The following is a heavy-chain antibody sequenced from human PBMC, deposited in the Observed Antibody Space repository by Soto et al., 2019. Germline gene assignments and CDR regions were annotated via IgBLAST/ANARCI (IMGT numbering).Heavy chain of an antibody. Sequence: QVQLVQSGAEVKKPGASVKVSCKASGDTFTDYYMHWVRQAPGQGLEWMGTVNPSGGHTTYAQHFLGRMTMTMDTSTSTLYMELTSLTSEDTAVYYCARGGPVVVVTAALDYWGQGTLVTVSS. V-gene: IGHV1-46*01. D-gene: IGHD2-21*02. CDR3: ARGGPVVVVTAALDY. CDR1: GDTFTDYY. CDR2: VNPSGGHT. J-gene: IGHJ4*02.